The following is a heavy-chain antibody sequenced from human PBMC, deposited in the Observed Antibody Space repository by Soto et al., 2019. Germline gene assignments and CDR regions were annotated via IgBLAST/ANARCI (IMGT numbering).Heavy chain of an antibody. CDR2: ISAYNGNT. CDR3: ARGGMITFGGVIGPYDY. D-gene: IGHD3-16*02. CDR1: GYTFTSYG. Sequence: QVQLVQSGAEVKKPGASVKVSCKASGYTFTSYGISWVRQAPGQGLEGMGWISAYNGNTNYAQKLQGRVTMTTDTPTRTAYMELRRLRSDDTAVYYCARGGMITFGGVIGPYDYWGQGTLVTVSS. V-gene: IGHV1-18*04. J-gene: IGHJ4*02.